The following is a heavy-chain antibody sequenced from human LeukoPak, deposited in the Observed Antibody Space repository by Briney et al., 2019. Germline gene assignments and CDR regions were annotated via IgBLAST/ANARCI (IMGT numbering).Heavy chain of an antibody. V-gene: IGHV3-7*01. CDR3: ARIGYSSSSFDY. CDR2: IKQDGSVK. CDR1: RFSFSSYW. D-gene: IGHD6-6*01. J-gene: IGHJ4*02. Sequence: GGSLRLSCTASRFSFSSYWMSWVRQAPGKGLEWVANIKQDGSVKYYVDSVKGRFTISKDNAKNSLYLQMNSLRAEDTAVYYCARIGYSSSSFDYWGQGTLVTVSS.